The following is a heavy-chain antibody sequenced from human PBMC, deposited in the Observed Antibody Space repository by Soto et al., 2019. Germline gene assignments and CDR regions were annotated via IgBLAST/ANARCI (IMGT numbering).Heavy chain of an antibody. J-gene: IGHJ4*02. CDR1: GGSVSSSSYC. CDR3: ARNILTGYASY. CDR2: IYYSGSA. Sequence: PSETLSLTCAVSGGSVSSSSYCWGWIRQPPGKGLEWIGSIYYSGSAYYNPSLKSRVTMSVDTSKNQFSLKLTSVTATDTAVYYCARNILTGYASYWGQGTLVTVSS. V-gene: IGHV4-39*01. D-gene: IGHD3-9*01.